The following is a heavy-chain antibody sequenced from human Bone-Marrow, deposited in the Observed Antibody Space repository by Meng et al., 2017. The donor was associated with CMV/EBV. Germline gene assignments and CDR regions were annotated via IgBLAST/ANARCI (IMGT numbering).Heavy chain of an antibody. J-gene: IGHJ4*02. CDR1: GFTFSSFT. V-gene: IGHV3-21*01. CDR2: ISSSSSYI. Sequence: GGSLRLSCAASGFTFSSFTMNWVRQAPGKGLEWVSSISSSSSYIYYADSVKGRFTISRDNAKNSLYLQMNSLRAEDTAVYYCVKGGTQDLDYWGQGTLVTVSS. CDR3: VKGGTQDLDY. D-gene: IGHD1-26*01.